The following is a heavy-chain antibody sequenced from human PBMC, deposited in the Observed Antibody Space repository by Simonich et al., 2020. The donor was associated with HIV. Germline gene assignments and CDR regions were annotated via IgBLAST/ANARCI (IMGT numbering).Heavy chain of an antibody. J-gene: IGHJ4*02. V-gene: IGHV4-34*01. CDR2: SNHSGIT. Sequence: QVQLQQWGAGLLKPSETLSLTCAVYGGSFSGYYWSWIRQPPGKGLGWIGESNHSGITNYKSSLNSRATISVDKSKNQFSLKLSSVTAADTAIYYCARRDRELILYFDYWGQGNLVTVSS. CDR1: GGSFSGYY. CDR3: ARRDRELILYFDY. D-gene: IGHD3-3*01.